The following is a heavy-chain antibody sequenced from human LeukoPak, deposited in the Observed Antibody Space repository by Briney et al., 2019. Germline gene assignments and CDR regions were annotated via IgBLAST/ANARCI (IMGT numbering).Heavy chain of an antibody. D-gene: IGHD4-11*01. V-gene: IGHV3-23*01. CDR3: AKSKGAVTNPCDAFDI. J-gene: IGHJ3*02. Sequence: GGSLRLSCAASGFTFSSQGRSWVRQAPGKGLEWVSAITGSGSITYYSDSVKGRFTISRDNSKNTVYLQLNSLRVEDTAVYYCAKSKGAVTNPCDAFDIWGQGTMVTVSS. CDR1: GFTFSSQG. CDR2: ITGSGSIT.